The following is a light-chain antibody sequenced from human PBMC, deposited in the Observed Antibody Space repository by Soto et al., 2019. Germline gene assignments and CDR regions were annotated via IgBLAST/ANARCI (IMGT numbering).Light chain of an antibody. Sequence: EIVMTQSPATLSVSPGERVTLSCRASQSVSSNLAWYQQKPGQAPRLLIYDVFTRATGIPARFSGSGSGTEFTLTISSLQSEDFAIYYCQQYNNWPLTFGGVTKVEIK. CDR2: DVF. V-gene: IGKV3-15*01. CDR1: QSVSSN. CDR3: QQYNNWPLT. J-gene: IGKJ4*01.